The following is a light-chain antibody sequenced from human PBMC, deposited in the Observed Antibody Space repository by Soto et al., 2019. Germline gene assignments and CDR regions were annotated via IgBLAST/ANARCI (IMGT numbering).Light chain of an antibody. V-gene: IGKV1-39*01. CDR2: AAS. CDR1: QSISSY. CDR3: QKTNSFPLN. Sequence: DIQITHSPSALSASVVDRVTITFRASQSISSYLNWYQQKPGKAPKLLIYAASSLQSGVPSRFSGSGSGTDFTLTISSLQPEDFATYYCQKTNSFPLNFGGGTKVDIK. J-gene: IGKJ4*01.